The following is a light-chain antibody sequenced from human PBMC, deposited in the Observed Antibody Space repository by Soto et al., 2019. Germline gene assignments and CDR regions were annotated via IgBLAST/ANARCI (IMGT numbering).Light chain of an antibody. CDR3: QSYGSSPSANFV. CDR1: SSNIGAGYD. J-gene: IGLJ1*01. V-gene: IGLV1-40*01. CDR2: GND. Sequence: QLVLTQPPSVSGAPGQRVTISCTGSSSNIGAGYDVHWYQQLPGKAPKLLIYGNDNRPSGVPERFSGSKSGTSASLAITGLRADDEADYYCQSYGSSPSANFVFGTGTKVTVL.